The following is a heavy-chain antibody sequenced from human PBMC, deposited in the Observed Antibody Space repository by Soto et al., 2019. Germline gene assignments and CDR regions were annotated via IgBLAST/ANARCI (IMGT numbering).Heavy chain of an antibody. V-gene: IGHV1-46*01. CDR2: INPSGGST. Sequence: ASVKVSCKASGYTFTSYYMHRVRQAPGQGLEWMGIINPSGGSTSYAQKFQGRVTMTRDTSTSTVYMELSSLRSEDTAVYYCSRDYYDYVWGSYRYTGFFDYWGQGTLVTVSS. D-gene: IGHD3-16*02. CDR3: SRDYYDYVWGSYRYTGFFDY. CDR1: GYTFTSYY. J-gene: IGHJ4*02.